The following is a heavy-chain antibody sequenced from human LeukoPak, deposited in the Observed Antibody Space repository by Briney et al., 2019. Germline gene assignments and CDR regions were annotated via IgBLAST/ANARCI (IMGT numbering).Heavy chain of an antibody. CDR2: INHSGST. Sequence: SETLSLTCAVYGGSFSGYYWSWIRQPPGKGLEWIGEINHSGSTNYNPSLKSRVTISVDTSKNQFSLKLSSVTAADTAVYYCARRVVNWNRRQHFDHWGQGTLVTVSS. J-gene: IGHJ4*02. CDR3: ARRVVNWNRRQHFDH. CDR1: GGSFSGYY. V-gene: IGHV4-34*01. D-gene: IGHD1-1*01.